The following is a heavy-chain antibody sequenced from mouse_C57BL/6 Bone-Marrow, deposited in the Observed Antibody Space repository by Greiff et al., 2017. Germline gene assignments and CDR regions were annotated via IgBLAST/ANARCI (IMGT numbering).Heavy chain of an antibody. J-gene: IGHJ2*01. CDR3: TRKASALLY. CDR2: INPYNGGT. CDR1: GYTFTDYY. Sequence: EVQLQQSGPVLVKPGASVKMSCKASGYTFTDYYMNWVKQSHGKSLEWIGVINPYNGGTSYNQKFKGKATLTVDKSSSTAYMELNSLKSEDSAVYYSTRKASALLYWGQGTTLTVSS. V-gene: IGHV1-19*01. D-gene: IGHD3-2*02.